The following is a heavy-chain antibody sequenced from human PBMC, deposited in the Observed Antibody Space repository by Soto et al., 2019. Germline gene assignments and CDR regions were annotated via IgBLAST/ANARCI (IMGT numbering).Heavy chain of an antibody. CDR1: GFTFSSYA. Sequence: QVQLVESGGGVVRPGRSLRLSCAASGFTFSSYAIHWGRQAPGKGLEWVALISYDGSNQYYADSVKGRFTVSRDNSKNTLYLQMKSLRVQDTAVYYCARGRGFIHWFDYWALGTLVTVSS. CDR3: ARGRGFIHWFDY. J-gene: IGHJ4*02. V-gene: IGHV3-30-3*01. D-gene: IGHD3-10*01. CDR2: ISYDGSNQ.